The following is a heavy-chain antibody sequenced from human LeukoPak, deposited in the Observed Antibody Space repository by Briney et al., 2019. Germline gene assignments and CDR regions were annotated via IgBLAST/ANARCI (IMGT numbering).Heavy chain of an antibody. CDR2: IYPDNSDT. D-gene: IGHD3-22*01. CDR1: GYSFTTYW. J-gene: IGHJ4*02. CDR3: ARHAAGTFYYDYYFDY. V-gene: IGHV5-51*01. Sequence: GESLKISCQGSGYSFTTYWIAWVRPMPGKGLEWMGIIYPDNSDTRYSPSFQGQVTISADKSISTAYLQWSSLKASDTAMYYCARHAAGTFYYDYYFDYWGQGTLVTVSS.